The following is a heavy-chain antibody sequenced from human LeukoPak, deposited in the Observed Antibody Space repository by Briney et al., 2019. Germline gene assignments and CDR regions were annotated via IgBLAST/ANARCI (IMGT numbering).Heavy chain of an antibody. V-gene: IGHV4-34*01. J-gene: IGHJ4*02. D-gene: IGHD1-26*01. CDR3: ARGYSYFDY. CDR1: GGSFSGYY. Sequence: SETLSLTCAVYGGSFSGYYWSWIRQPPGKGLEWIGEINHSGSTNYNPPLKSRVTISVDTSKNQFSLKLSSVTAADTAVYYCARGYSYFDYWGQGTLVTVSS. CDR2: INHSGST.